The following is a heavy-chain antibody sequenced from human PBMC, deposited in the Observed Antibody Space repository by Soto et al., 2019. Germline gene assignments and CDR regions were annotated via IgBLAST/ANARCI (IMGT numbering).Heavy chain of an antibody. J-gene: IGHJ5*02. CDR3: CVVKRLDQYSTSGYWFDP. D-gene: IGHD2-15*01. CDR1: GFTFSHAW. Sequence: VGSLRLSCAASGFTFSHAWMSWVRQAPGKGLEWVGRIKSKADGETKDYGAPVRGRFTISRDDAKDTLYLQMNSLRIEDTAVYYCCVVKRLDQYSTSGYWFDPWGPGTLVTVSS. CDR2: IKSKADGETK. V-gene: IGHV3-15*01.